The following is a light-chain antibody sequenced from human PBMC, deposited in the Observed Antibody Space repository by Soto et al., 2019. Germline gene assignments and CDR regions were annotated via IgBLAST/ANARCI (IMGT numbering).Light chain of an antibody. V-gene: IGKV1-6*01. CDR1: QDIRNE. CDR3: LQDYDYPRT. CDR2: AAS. J-gene: IGKJ1*01. Sequence: AIQMTQSPSSLSASVGDRVTITCRASQDIRNELAWYQQSPGKAPKFLIYAASYLQSGVPSRFRGAGSGTVFTLTISSLQPEDSATYYCLQDYDYPRTFGQGTKVEIK.